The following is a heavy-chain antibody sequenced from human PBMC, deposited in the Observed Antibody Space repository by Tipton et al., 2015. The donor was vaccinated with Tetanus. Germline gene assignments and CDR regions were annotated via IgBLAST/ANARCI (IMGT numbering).Heavy chain of an antibody. J-gene: IGHJ4*02. V-gene: IGHV4-34*01. CDR2: INHSGST. CDR3: ARDPRDYGDFYFDY. CDR1: GGSFSGYY. D-gene: IGHD4-17*01. Sequence: TLSLTCAVYGGSFSGYYWSWIRQPPGKGLELIGEINHSGSTNYNPSLKSRVTISVDTSKNQFSLKLSSVTVAATAVYYCARDPRDYGDFYFDYWGQGTLVTVSS.